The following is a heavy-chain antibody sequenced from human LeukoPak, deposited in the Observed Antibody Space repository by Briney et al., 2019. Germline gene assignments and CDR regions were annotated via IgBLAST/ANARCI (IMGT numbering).Heavy chain of an antibody. D-gene: IGHD2-8*02. CDR3: ARVSTGKYYFDS. J-gene: IGHJ4*02. V-gene: IGHV3-74*01. Sequence: GGSLRLSCAASGFNFRGCAMSWVRQGPGKGLESVAGINTDGSTTSYADSVEGRFTISRDNAKNTLYLQMNSLRAEDTAVYYCARVSTGKYYFDSWGQGTLVTVSS. CDR2: INTDGSTT. CDR1: GFNFRGCA.